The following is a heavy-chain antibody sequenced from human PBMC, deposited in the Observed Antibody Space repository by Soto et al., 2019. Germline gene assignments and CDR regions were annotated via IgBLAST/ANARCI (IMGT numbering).Heavy chain of an antibody. V-gene: IGHV1-69*02. J-gene: IGHJ4*02. CDR2: IIPILGIA. D-gene: IGHD6-19*01. CDR1: GGTFSSYT. Sequence: QVQLVQSGAEVKKPGSSVKVSCKASGGTFSSYTISWVRQAPGQGLEWMGRIIPILGIANYAQKFQGRVTITADKSTSTAYMELSSLRSEDTAVYYCALHTGMAVAVIDYWGQGTLVTVSS. CDR3: ALHTGMAVAVIDY.